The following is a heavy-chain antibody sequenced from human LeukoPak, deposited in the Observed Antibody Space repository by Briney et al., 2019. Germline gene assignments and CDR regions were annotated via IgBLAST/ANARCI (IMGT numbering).Heavy chain of an antibody. D-gene: IGHD2-8*01. J-gene: IGHJ4*02. CDR2: ISSSSSYI. CDR1: GFTFSSYS. CDR3: ARDFGYCTNGVCYNVYFDY. V-gene: IGHV3-21*01. Sequence: GGSLRLSCAASGFTFSSYSMNWVRQAPGKGLEWVSSISSSSSYIYYADSVKGRFTISRDNAKNSLYLKMNSLRAEDTAVYYGARDFGYCTNGVCYNVYFDYWGQGTLVTVSS.